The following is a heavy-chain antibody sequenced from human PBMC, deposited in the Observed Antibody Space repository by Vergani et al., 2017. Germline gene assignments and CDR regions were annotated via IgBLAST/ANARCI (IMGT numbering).Heavy chain of an antibody. CDR1: GGSITSGSFY. CDR2: IHSSGTT. V-gene: IGHV4-61*02. J-gene: IGHJ5*02. CDR3: SRDSWTSELRGVYWFDT. Sequence: QVQLHESGPGLVKPSQTLSLTCTVSGGSITSGSFYWSWIRQPAGKGLEWIGRIHSSGTTNYNPSLKSRVTMSVDTSKNPLSLRMTCVTAADPAVYYCSRDSWTSELRGVYWFDTWGQGTLVSVSS. D-gene: IGHD1-26*01.